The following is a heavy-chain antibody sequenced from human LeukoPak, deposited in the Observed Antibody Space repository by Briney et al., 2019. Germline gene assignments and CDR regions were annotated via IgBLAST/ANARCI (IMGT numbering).Heavy chain of an antibody. Sequence: ASVKVSCKASGYTFTSYGISWVRQAPGQGLEWMGWISAYNGNTNYAQKLQGRVTMTTDTSTSTAYMELRSLRSDDTAVYYCARVPIDPITGTKYYFDYWGQGTLVTVSS. CDR1: GYTFTSYG. CDR2: ISAYNGNT. J-gene: IGHJ4*02. CDR3: ARVPIDPITGTKYYFDY. V-gene: IGHV1-18*01. D-gene: IGHD1-20*01.